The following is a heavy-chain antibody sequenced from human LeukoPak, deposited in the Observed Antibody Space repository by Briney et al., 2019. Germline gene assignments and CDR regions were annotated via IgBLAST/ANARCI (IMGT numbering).Heavy chain of an antibody. D-gene: IGHD5-24*01. Sequence: ASVKVSCKASGGTFSSYAISWVRQAPGQGLEWMGGIIPIFGTANYAQKFQGRVTITADESTSTAYMELSSLRSGDTAVYYCARGTRDGYNYRSYYFDYWGQGTLVTVSS. J-gene: IGHJ4*02. CDR1: GGTFSSYA. V-gene: IGHV1-69*13. CDR2: IIPIFGTA. CDR3: ARGTRDGYNYRSYYFDY.